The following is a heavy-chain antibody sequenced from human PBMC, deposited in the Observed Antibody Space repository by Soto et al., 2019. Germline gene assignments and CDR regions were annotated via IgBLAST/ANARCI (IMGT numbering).Heavy chain of an antibody. J-gene: IGHJ6*02. D-gene: IGHD2-15*01. Sequence: QVQLQQWGAGLLKPSETLSLTCAVYGGSFSGYYWSWIRQPPGKGLEWIGEINHSGSTNYNPSLKSRVNISLDTSKNQFSLKLSSVTAADTAVYYCARGGYCSGGSCYSYYYYDMDVWGQGTTVTVSS. CDR1: GGSFSGYY. CDR3: ARGGYCSGGSCYSYYYYDMDV. V-gene: IGHV4-34*01. CDR2: INHSGST.